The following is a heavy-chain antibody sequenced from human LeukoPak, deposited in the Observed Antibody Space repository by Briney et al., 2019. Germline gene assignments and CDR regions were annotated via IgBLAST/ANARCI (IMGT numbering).Heavy chain of an antibody. J-gene: IGHJ4*02. CDR2: INSDGSST. V-gene: IGHV3-74*01. Sequence: PGGSLRLSCVASGLTFSSYWMHWVRQAPGKGLVGVSRINSDGSSTSYADSVKGRFTISRDNAKNTLYLQMNSLRAEDTAVYYCARVYDVNWGGFDYWGQGTLVTVSS. CDR1: GLTFSSYW. CDR3: ARVYDVNWGGFDY. D-gene: IGHD7-27*01.